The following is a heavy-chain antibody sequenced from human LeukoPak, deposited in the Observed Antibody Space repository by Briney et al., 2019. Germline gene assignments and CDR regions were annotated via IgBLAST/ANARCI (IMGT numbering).Heavy chain of an antibody. D-gene: IGHD3-22*01. V-gene: IGHV4-39*07. CDR2: IYYSGST. CDR3: ARGVFYYDTSGRGYYFDY. CDR1: GGSISSSTYY. J-gene: IGHJ4*02. Sequence: SETLSLTCTVSGGSISSSTYYWGWIRQPPGKGLEWLGRIYYSGSTYYNPSLKSRVTMSVDTSKNQFSLKLSSVTAADTAVYYCARGVFYYDTSGRGYYFDYWGQGTLVTVSS.